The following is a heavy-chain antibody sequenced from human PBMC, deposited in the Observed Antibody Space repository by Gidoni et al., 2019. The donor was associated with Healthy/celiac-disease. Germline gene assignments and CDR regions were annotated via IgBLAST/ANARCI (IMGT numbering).Heavy chain of an antibody. CDR2: ISSSGSTI. Sequence: QVQLVVSGGGLVKLGGSLRLSCAASGVTFSDYYMSWIRQDPGKGLEWVSYISSSGSTIYYADSVKGRFTISRDNAKNSLYLQMNSLRAEDTAVYYCARDLGLQLLPGWFDPWGQGTLVTVSS. J-gene: IGHJ5*02. D-gene: IGHD2-2*01. CDR1: GVTFSDYY. CDR3: ARDLGLQLLPGWFDP. V-gene: IGHV3-11*01.